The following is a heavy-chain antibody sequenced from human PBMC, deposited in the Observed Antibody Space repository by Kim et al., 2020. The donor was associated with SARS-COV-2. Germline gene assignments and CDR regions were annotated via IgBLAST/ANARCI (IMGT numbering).Heavy chain of an antibody. D-gene: IGHD6-13*01. Sequence: ASVKVSCKASGFTFARNWMHWVRQAPGQGPEWMGIISPSGDSTSYAQKFQGRVTVTRDTSTSTVYMELSSLTSEDTAVYYCATDNSAADTSWWFDPWGQ. J-gene: IGHJ5*02. CDR3: ATDNSAADTSWWFDP. CDR1: GFTFARNW. V-gene: IGHV1-46*01. CDR2: ISPSGDST.